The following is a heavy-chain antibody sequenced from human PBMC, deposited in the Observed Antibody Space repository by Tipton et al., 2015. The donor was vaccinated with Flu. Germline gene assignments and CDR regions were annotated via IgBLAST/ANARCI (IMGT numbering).Heavy chain of an antibody. CDR3: VRDNDNGSH. CDR2: INGGGGTI. V-gene: IGHV3-11*04. D-gene: IGHD1-26*01. Sequence: SLRLSCAVSGFIFRDHDVYINWIRQAPGKGLEWVSYINGGGGTIHYADSVRGRFTVSRDTSRNSVYLQVNSLRAEDTAVYYCVRDNDNGSHWGQGTLVTVSS. J-gene: IGHJ4*02. CDR1: GFIFRDHDVY.